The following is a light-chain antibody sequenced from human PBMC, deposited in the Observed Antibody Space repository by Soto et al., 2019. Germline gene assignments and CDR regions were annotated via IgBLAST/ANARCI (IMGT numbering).Light chain of an antibody. V-gene: IGLV2-14*03. CDR1: SSDVGAHHS. Sequence: QSALTQPASVSGSPGQSFTISCTGTSSDVGAHHSVSWYQQHPGKAPKLIIFDVSNRPSGVSNRFSGSKSGNTASLTISGLHAEDDADYYCGSFTDTGTVMFGGGTQLTVL. J-gene: IGLJ3*02. CDR2: DVS. CDR3: GSFTDTGTVM.